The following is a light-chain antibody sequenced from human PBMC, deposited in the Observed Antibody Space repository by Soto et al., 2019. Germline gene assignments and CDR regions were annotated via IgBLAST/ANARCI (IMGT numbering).Light chain of an antibody. V-gene: IGLV1-47*01. Sequence: HSELTQPPSASGIPGQRGTISCSRSSSNIGSNYVYWYQQLPGSAPKLLIYRNDQRPSGVPDRFSGSKSGTSASLAISGLRSEDEADYYCAAWDDSLSAVVFGGGTKVTVL. CDR2: RND. CDR3: AAWDDSLSAVV. CDR1: SSNIGSNY. J-gene: IGLJ2*01.